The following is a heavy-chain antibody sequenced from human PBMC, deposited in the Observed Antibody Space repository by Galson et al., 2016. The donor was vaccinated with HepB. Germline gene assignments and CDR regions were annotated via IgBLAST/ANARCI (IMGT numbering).Heavy chain of an antibody. V-gene: IGHV3-23*01. Sequence: SLRLSCATSGFAFNTYAMNWVRQAPGKGLEWVAGVSGHAGSTYYADSVKGRFATSRDNSKNTLFLQMNGLRADDTAVYYCAKANIIMVTLGIDLDTWGPGTLVTVSS. J-gene: IGHJ5*02. CDR1: GFAFNTYA. CDR2: VSGHAGST. D-gene: IGHD2/OR15-2a*01. CDR3: AKANIIMVTLGIDLDT.